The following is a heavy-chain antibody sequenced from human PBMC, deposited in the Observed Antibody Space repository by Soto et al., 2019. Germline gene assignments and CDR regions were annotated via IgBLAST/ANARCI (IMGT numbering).Heavy chain of an antibody. CDR1: GFTFSSYG. D-gene: IGHD6-19*01. CDR2: ISYDGSNK. J-gene: IGHJ6*02. CDR3: AKNGLTAVAGFYYYYGMDV. Sequence: PGGSLRLSCASSGFTFSSYGMHWVRQAPGKGLEWVAVISYDGSNKYYADSVKGRFTISRDNSKNTLYLQMNSLRAEDTAVYYCAKNGLTAVAGFYYYYGMDVWGQGTTVTSP. V-gene: IGHV3-30*18.